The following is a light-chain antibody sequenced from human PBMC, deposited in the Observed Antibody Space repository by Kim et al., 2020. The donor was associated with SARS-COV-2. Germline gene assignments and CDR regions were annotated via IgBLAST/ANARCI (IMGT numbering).Light chain of an antibody. V-gene: IGLV2-8*01. CDR2: DVT. CDR1: SSDIGDYNY. J-gene: IGLJ1*01. Sequence: GQSVTISCTGASSDIGDYNYVSWYQQFLGRAPKLLIFDVTKRPSGVPDRFSGSKSGNTASLTVSGLQPEDEAHYYCSSYAGDNTFVFGSGTKVTVL. CDR3: SSYAGDNTFV.